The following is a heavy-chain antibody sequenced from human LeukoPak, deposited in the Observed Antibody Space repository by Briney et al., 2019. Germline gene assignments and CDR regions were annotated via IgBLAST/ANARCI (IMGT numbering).Heavy chain of an antibody. CDR2: ISYDGSNK. Sequence: GGSLRLSCAASGFTFSSYAMHWVRQAPGKGLGWVSVISYDGSNKYYADSVKGRFTISRDNSKNTLYLQMNSLRAEDTAVYYCAKDHPNDYYYDSSAGYFGYWGQGTLVTVSS. CDR3: AKDHPNDYYYDSSAGYFGY. V-gene: IGHV3-30-3*01. J-gene: IGHJ4*02. D-gene: IGHD3-22*01. CDR1: GFTFSSYA.